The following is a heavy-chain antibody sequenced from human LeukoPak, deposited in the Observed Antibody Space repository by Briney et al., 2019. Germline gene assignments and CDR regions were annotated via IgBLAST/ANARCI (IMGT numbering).Heavy chain of an antibody. Sequence: GESLKISCKGSGYSFTNYWIGWVRQMPGKGLEWMGIIYPGDSDTRYSPSFQGQVTISVDKSISTAYLQWSSLKASDTAMYYCARHSMAARPWHYFDYWGQGTLVTVSS. CDR1: GYSFTNYW. CDR3: ARHSMAARPWHYFDY. D-gene: IGHD6-6*01. J-gene: IGHJ4*02. CDR2: IYPGDSDT. V-gene: IGHV5-51*01.